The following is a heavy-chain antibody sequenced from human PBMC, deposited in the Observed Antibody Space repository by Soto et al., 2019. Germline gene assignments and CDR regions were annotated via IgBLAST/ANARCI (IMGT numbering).Heavy chain of an antibody. V-gene: IGHV4-34*01. J-gene: IGHJ6*03. CDR1: GGSFSGYY. Sequence: PSETLSLTCAVYGGSFSGYYWSWIRQPPGKGLEWIGEINHSGSTNYNPSLKSRVTISVDTSKNQFSLKLSSVTAADTAVYYCARLYDFWSGYYASIPGYYYMDVWGKGTTVTVSS. D-gene: IGHD3-3*01. CDR2: INHSGST. CDR3: ARLYDFWSGYYASIPGYYYMDV.